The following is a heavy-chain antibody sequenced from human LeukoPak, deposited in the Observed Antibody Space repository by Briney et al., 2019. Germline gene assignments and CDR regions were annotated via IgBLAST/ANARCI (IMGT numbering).Heavy chain of an antibody. CDR3: ARGGDSGYDFDY. J-gene: IGHJ4*02. CDR2: IYYSGST. CDR1: GGSISSGGYY. V-gene: IGHV4-31*03. Sequence: TSQTLSLTCTVSGGSISSGGYYWSWIRQPPGKGLEWIGYIYYSGSTYYNPSLKSRVTISVDTSKNQFSLKLSSVTAADTAVYYCARGGDSGYDFDYWGQGTLVTVSS. D-gene: IGHD5-12*01.